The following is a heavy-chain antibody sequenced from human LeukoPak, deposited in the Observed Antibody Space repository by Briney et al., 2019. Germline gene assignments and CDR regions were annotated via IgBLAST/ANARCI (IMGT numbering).Heavy chain of an antibody. Sequence: PGGSLRLSCAASGFHFRRYWMLCVRQATGKALMWVSRINSDESSTSYAHPVKSQFTISSDHATNPLYLQLNSLRAEDTAVYYGSRCVTFPRDSTCDYWGQGTLVTVSS. CDR1: GFHFRRYW. CDR3: SRCVTFPRDSTCDY. CDR2: INSDESST. V-gene: IGHV3-74*01. D-gene: IGHD2-2*01. J-gene: IGHJ4*02.